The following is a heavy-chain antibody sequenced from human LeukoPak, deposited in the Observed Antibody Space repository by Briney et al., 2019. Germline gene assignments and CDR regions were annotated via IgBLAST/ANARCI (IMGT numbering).Heavy chain of an antibody. CDR3: ARMAFCSGGRCITCFDP. V-gene: IGHV1-69*13. CDR2: IIPTFGTT. D-gene: IGHD2-15*01. J-gene: IGHJ5*02. Sequence: SVKVSCKASGDIFSNFGFNWVRQAPGRGLEWMGGIIPTFGTTHYTQKFQGRVTITADESTSTAYMELSSLRSEDTAVYYCARMAFCSGGRCITCFDPWGQGTLVTVSS. CDR1: GDIFSNFG.